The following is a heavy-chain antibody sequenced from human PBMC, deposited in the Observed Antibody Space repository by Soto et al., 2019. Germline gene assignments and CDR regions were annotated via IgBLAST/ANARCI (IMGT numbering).Heavy chain of an antibody. CDR3: ASRSGTSRDYFDY. J-gene: IGHJ4*02. Sequence: ASLKVSCKASGYTFTNFYMHWVRQAPGQGLEWMGLINPGGGTTSHTQKFQGRVTMTRDTSTTTVYMELSSLRSEDTAVYYCASRSGTSRDYFDYWGQGTLVTVSS. CDR2: INPGGGTT. V-gene: IGHV1-46*01. CDR1: GYTFTNFY.